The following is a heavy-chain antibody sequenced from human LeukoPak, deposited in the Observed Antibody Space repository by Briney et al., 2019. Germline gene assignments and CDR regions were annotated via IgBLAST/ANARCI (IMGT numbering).Heavy chain of an antibody. D-gene: IGHD3-10*01. CDR2: IYTRGST. CDR1: GGSISSGSYY. J-gene: IGHJ4*02. Sequence: SETLSLTCSVPGGSISSGSYYWSWIRQPAGKGLEWIGRIYTRGSTNYNPSLKSRVTISVDTSKNQFSLKLSSVTAADTAVYYCARESPCYGSGSLPYYFDYWGQGTLVTVSS. V-gene: IGHV4-61*02. CDR3: ARESPCYGSGSLPYYFDY.